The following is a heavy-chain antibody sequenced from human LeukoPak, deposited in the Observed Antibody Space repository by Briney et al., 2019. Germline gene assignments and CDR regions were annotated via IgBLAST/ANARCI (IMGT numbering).Heavy chain of an antibody. V-gene: IGHV6-1*01. CDR3: ARNTKQWLVQGGGYYYYYMDV. D-gene: IGHD6-19*01. J-gene: IGHJ6*03. Sequence: SQTLSLTCAISGDSVSSNSAAWNWIRQSPSRGLEWLGRTYYRSKWYNDYAVSVKSRITINPDTSKNQFSLQLNSVTPEDTAVYYCARNTKQWLVQGGGYYYYYMDVWGKGTTVTISS. CDR2: TYYRSKWYN. CDR1: GDSVSSNSAA.